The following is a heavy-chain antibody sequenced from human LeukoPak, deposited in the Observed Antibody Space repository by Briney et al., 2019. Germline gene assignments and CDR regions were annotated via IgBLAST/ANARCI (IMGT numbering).Heavy chain of an antibody. CDR1: GGSISSGSYY. CDR2: IYTSGST. J-gene: IGHJ4*02. Sequence: SQTLPLTCTVSGGSISSGSYYWSWIRQPAGKGLEWIGRIYTSGSTNYNPSLKSRVTISVDTSKNQFSLKLSSVTAADTAVYYCARGITMVRGVTPYFDYWGQGTLVTVSS. CDR3: ARGITMVRGVTPYFDY. V-gene: IGHV4-61*02. D-gene: IGHD3-10*01.